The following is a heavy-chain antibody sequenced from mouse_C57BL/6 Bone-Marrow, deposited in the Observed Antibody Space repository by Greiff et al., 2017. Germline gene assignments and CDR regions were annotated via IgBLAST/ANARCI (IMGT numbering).Heavy chain of an antibody. Sequence: VQLQQSGAELARPGASVKMSCKASGYTFTSYTMHWVKQRPGQGLEWIGYINPSSGYTKYNQKFKDKATLTADQSSSTAYMQLSGLTSEDSAVYYCASPPPDDGSYFDDWGQGTTLTVSS. J-gene: IGHJ2*01. CDR1: GYTFTSYT. CDR2: INPSSGYT. CDR3: ASPPPDDGSYFDD. D-gene: IGHD1-1*01. V-gene: IGHV1-4*01.